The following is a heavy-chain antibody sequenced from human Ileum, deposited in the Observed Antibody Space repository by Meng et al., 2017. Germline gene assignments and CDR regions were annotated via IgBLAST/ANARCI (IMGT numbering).Heavy chain of an antibody. D-gene: IGHD2-8*01. CDR1: GVTISSGDYY. V-gene: IGHV4-30-4*01. Sequence: HVQLQESGPRLVKPSHTLSRTCTVSGVTISSGDYYWSWVRQSPGKGPEWIGYIYSNGNTYSNPSLRGRLMISIDTSKNQFSLKLSSVTAADTAAYYCARAPKYCTNAVCSRPLDSWGQGTLVTVSS. CDR2: IYSNGNT. CDR3: ARAPKYCTNAVCSRPLDS. J-gene: IGHJ4*02.